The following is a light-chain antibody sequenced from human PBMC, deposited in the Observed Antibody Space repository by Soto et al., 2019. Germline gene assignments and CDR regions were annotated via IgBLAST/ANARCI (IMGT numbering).Light chain of an antibody. J-gene: IGLJ1*01. CDR3: SSYTSSSTLLYV. V-gene: IGLV2-14*01. CDR1: SSDVGGYNH. Sequence: QSALTQPASVSGSPGQSITISCTGTSSDVGGYNHVSWYQQYPGKAPKLIIYDLSNRPSGISNRFSGSKSGNTASLTISGLQTEDEADYYCSSYTSSSTLLYVFGTGTKVTVL. CDR2: DLS.